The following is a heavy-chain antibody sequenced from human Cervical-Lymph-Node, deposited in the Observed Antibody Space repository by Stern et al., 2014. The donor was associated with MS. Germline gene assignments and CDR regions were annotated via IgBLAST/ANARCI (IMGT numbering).Heavy chain of an antibody. J-gene: IGHJ1*01. CDR2: IFCDDDK. V-gene: IGHV2-5*02. Sequence: QDTLSESGPTLVKPTQTLTLTCTFPGLSLRTTGMGVGWIRQPAGEALESLALIFCDDDKRYSPSLTSRLTIPKDTSKNHVVLTLTNMDPVDTATYYCAHSRHFYDSTVSLIHEYFQVWGQGTLVTVSS. CDR3: AHSRHFYDSTVSLIHEYFQV. CDR1: GLSLRTTGMG. D-gene: IGHD3-22*01.